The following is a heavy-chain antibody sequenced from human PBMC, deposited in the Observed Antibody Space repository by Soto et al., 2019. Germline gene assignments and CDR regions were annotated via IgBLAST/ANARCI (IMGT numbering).Heavy chain of an antibody. CDR1: GYIFTDYG. V-gene: IGHV1-18*04. Sequence: QFQLVQSGAEVKKPGSSMKVSCKAAGYIFTDYGITWVRQAPGQGLAFLGRISTYNGNTDYAQNVQGRVTMTADTATSTVHMALRSLKSDDTAVYYCARAVGHCTSRSCYSSTFTKYTDALDVWGQGTTVPVS. CDR2: ISTYNGNT. D-gene: IGHD2-15*01. CDR3: ARAVGHCTSRSCYSSTFTKYTDALDV. J-gene: IGHJ6*02.